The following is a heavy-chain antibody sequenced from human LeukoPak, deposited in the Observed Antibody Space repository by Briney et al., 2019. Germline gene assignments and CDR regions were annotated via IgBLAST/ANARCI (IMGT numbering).Heavy chain of an antibody. Sequence: TSETLPLTCTVSGGSISSSSYYWGWIRQPPGKGLEWIGSIYYSGSTYYNPSLKSRVTISVDTSKNQFSLKLSSVTAADTAVYYCARRHDYGGNTFDYWGQGTLVTVSS. D-gene: IGHD4-23*01. CDR3: ARRHDYGGNTFDY. J-gene: IGHJ4*02. V-gene: IGHV4-39*01. CDR1: GGSISSSSYY. CDR2: IYYSGST.